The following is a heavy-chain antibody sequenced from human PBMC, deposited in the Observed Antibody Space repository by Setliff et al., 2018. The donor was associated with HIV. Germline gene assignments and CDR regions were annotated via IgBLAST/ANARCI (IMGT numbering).Heavy chain of an antibody. CDR3: ARTDYYGMDV. CDR1: GFTFSRYW. V-gene: IGHV3-7*01. J-gene: IGHJ6*02. CDR2: IDLYGSEK. Sequence: GSLRLSCAASGFTFSRYWMIWVRQAPGKGLEWVANIDLYGSEKNYVDSVKGRFTIFRDNAKSSMYLQMNSLRAEDTAIYYCARTDYYGMDVWGQGTTVTVSS.